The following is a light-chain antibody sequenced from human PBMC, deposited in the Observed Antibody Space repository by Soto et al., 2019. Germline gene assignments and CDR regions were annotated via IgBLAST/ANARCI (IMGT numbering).Light chain of an antibody. V-gene: IGLV2-14*01. CDR2: DVS. Sequence: QSALTQPASVSGSPGQSITISCTGTSSDVGGYHYVSWYQQHPGKAPKLMIHDVSNRPAGVSNRFAGYKSGNTASLTISGLQAEDEADYYCSSYTSSSTLYVFGTGTMLTVL. J-gene: IGLJ1*01. CDR1: SSDVGGYHY. CDR3: SSYTSSSTLYV.